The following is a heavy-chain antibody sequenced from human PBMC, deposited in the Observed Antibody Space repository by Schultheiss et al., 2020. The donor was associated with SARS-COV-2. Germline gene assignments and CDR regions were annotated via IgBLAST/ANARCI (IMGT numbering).Heavy chain of an antibody. CDR3: ARGGGYNLGGDAFDI. Sequence: GESLKISCAASGFTFSSYAMHWVRQAPGKGLEWVAVISYDGSNKYYADSVKGRFTISRDNSKNTLYLQMNSLRAEDTAVHYCARGGGYNLGGDAFDIWGQGTMVTVSS. CDR2: ISYDGSNK. D-gene: IGHD5-24*01. CDR1: GFTFSSYA. V-gene: IGHV3-30*01. J-gene: IGHJ3*02.